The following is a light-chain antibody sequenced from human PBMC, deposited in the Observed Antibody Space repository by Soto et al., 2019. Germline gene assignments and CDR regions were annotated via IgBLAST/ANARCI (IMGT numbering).Light chain of an antibody. CDR2: DVS. V-gene: IGLV2-14*03. CDR1: ISDVSGYDY. J-gene: IGLJ1*01. CDR3: TSYTTSSTYV. Sequence: QSLLTQPASVSGSPGQSITISCTGTISDVSGYDYVSWYQHYPGKAPKLLIYDVSNRPSGVSDRFSGSKSGNTASLTISGLQAEDEADYYCTSYTTSSTYVFGTGTKVTVL.